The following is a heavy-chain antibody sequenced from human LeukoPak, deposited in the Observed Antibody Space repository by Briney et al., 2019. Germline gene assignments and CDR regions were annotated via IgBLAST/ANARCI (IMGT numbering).Heavy chain of an antibody. V-gene: IGHV4-34*01. CDR3: ARGLRYGYSYGTHYFDY. CDR2: LIHSGST. J-gene: IGHJ4*02. Sequence: NPSETLSLTPADSGGSFRGYNSSSSPQPPPERLQRMGELIHSGSTNYNTSLKSRVTISVDTSKNQFSLKLSSVTAADTAVYYCARGLRYGYSYGTHYFDYWGQGTLVTVSS. CDR1: GGSFRGYN. D-gene: IGHD5-18*01.